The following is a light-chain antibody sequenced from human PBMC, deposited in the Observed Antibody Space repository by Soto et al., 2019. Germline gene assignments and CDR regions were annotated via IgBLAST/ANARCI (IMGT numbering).Light chain of an antibody. CDR3: QQVNSFPLT. V-gene: IGKV1-12*01. CDR2: AAS. J-gene: IGKJ4*01. CDR1: QGIKSW. Sequence: DIQMTQSPSFVSASVGDRVTITCRASQGIKSWLAWYQHKPGKAPKVLIFAASSLQSGVPSRFSGSGSGTDFTLTIRNLQPEDFETYFCQQVNSFPLTFGGGTKVDIK.